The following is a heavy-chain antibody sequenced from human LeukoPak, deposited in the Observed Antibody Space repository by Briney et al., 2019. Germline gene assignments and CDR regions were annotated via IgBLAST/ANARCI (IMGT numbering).Heavy chain of an antibody. D-gene: IGHD3-10*01. CDR2: INPNSGGT. Sequence: ASVKVSCKTSGYTFTGYYLHWVRRAPGPGLEWMGWINPNSGGTNYAQKFQGRVTMTKDTSISTAYMELSRLRSDDTAVYYCARIEYYGSGGYFYYWGQGTLVTVSS. CDR3: ARIEYYGSGGYFYY. J-gene: IGHJ4*02. V-gene: IGHV1-2*02. CDR1: GYTFTGYY.